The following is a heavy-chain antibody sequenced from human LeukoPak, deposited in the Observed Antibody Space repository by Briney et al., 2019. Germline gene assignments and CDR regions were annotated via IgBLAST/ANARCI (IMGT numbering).Heavy chain of an antibody. CDR1: GGTFSSYA. D-gene: IGHD2-2*01. V-gene: IGHV1-69*05. CDR3: ASHPLYCSSTNPDYCNWFDP. CDR2: IIPIFGTA. Sequence: GASVKVSCKASGGTFSSYAISWVRQAPGQGLEWMGGIIPIFGTANYAQKFQGRVTITTDESTSTAYMELSSLRSEDTAVYYCASHPLYCSSTNPDYCNWFDPWGQGTLVTVSS. J-gene: IGHJ5*02.